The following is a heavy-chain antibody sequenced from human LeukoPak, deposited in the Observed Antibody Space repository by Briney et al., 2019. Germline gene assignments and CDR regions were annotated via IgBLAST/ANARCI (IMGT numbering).Heavy chain of an antibody. D-gene: IGHD5-24*01. CDR1: GFTFSSYG. CDR2: IRYDGSDN. J-gene: IGHJ4*02. V-gene: IGHV3-30*02. CDR3: AKHNSRNYKFDY. Sequence: GGSLRLSCAASGFTFSSYGMHWVRQAPGKGLEWVAFIRYDGSDNYYADSVKGRFTISRDNSKNTLYLQMNSLKAEDTAVYYCAKHNSRNYKFDYWGQGTLVTVSS.